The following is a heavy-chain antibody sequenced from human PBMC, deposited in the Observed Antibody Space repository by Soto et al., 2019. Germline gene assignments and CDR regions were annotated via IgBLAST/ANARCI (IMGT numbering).Heavy chain of an antibody. Sequence: QVQLVESGGGVVQPGRSLRLSCAASGFTFSSYAMHWVRQAPGKGLEWVAVISYDGSNKYYADSVKVRFTISRDNSKNTLFLQMNSLRAEDTAVYYCARVGRLHYFDYWGQGTLVTVSS. D-gene: IGHD4-17*01. CDR3: ARVGRLHYFDY. CDR1: GFTFSSYA. J-gene: IGHJ4*02. CDR2: ISYDGSNK. V-gene: IGHV3-30-3*01.